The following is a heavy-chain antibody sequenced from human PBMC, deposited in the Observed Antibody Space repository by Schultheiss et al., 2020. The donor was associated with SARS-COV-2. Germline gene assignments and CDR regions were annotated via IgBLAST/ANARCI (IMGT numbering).Heavy chain of an antibody. CDR2: ISYDGSNK. D-gene: IGHD2-15*01. V-gene: IGHV3-30*05. CDR3: ARTSGVAATPDYYYGMDV. J-gene: IGHJ6*02. Sequence: GGSLRLSCAASGFTFSSYSINWVRQAPGKGLEWVAVISYDGSNKYYADSVKGRFTISRDNSKNTLYLQMNSLRTEDTAVYYCARTSGVAATPDYYYGMDVWGQGTTVTVSS. CDR1: GFTFSSYS.